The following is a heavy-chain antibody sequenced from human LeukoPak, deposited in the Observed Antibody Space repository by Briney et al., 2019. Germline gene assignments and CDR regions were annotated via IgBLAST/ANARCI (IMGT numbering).Heavy chain of an antibody. J-gene: IGHJ4*02. CDR1: GYTFTSYN. Sequence: GASVKVSCKASGYTFTSYNINWVRQATGQGLEWMGWMNPNSGNTGYAQKFQGRVTMTRNTSISTAYMELSSLRSEDTAVYYCARASISSWYLGXWGQGTLVTVXS. CDR2: MNPNSGNT. D-gene: IGHD6-13*01. CDR3: ARASISSWYLGX. V-gene: IGHV1-8*01.